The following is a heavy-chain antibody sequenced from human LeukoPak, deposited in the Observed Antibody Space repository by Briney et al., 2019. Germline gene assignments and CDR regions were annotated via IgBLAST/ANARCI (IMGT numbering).Heavy chain of an antibody. J-gene: IGHJ4*02. CDR2: ISANNGNT. CDR1: GYTFTSYG. D-gene: IGHD4-17*01. CDR3: ARIYDHGDYGQGY. V-gene: IGHV1-18*01. Sequence: ASVKVSCKASGYTFTSYGISWVRQAPGQGLEWMGWISANNGNTNYAQKLQGRVTITTDTSTNTAYMQLRSLRSDDTAVYYCARIYDHGDYGQGYWGQGTLVTVSS.